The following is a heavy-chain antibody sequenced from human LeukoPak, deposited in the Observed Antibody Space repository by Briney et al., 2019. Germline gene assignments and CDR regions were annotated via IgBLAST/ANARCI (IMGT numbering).Heavy chain of an antibody. D-gene: IGHD3-16*01. V-gene: IGHV3-21*01. CDR3: ARDGGFFLFDY. Sequence: GGSLRLSCVASGFTFSSYSMNWVRQAPGKGLEWVSSISSSSSYIYYADSVKGRFTISRDNAKNSLYLQMSSLRDEDTAVYYCARDGGFFLFDYWGQGTLVSVSS. J-gene: IGHJ4*02. CDR1: GFTFSSYS. CDR2: ISSSSSYI.